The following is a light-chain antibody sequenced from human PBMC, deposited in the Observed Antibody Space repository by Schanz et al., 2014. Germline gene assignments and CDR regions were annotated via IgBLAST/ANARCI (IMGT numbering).Light chain of an antibody. J-gene: IGLJ3*02. CDR1: SSDVGGYNY. V-gene: IGLV2-14*01. CDR2: DVS. CDR3: SSYTSYATGV. Sequence: QSALTQPASVSGSPGQSITISCTGTSSDVGGYNYVSWYQQHPGKAPKLMIYDVSYRPSGVSNRFSGSKSGNTASLTISGLQAEDEADYYCSSYTSYATGVFGGGTKLTVL.